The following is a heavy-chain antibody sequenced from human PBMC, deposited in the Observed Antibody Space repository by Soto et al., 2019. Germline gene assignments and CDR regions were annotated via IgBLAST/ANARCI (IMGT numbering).Heavy chain of an antibody. CDR3: ARPPICSGGSCYLEYFQH. J-gene: IGHJ1*01. D-gene: IGHD2-15*01. CDR1: GGTFSSYA. Sequence: GASVKVSCKASGGTFSSYAISWVRQAPGQGLEWMGWINAGNGNTKYSQKFQGRVTITRDTSASTAYMELSSLRSEDTAVYYCARPPICSGGSCYLEYFQHWGQGTLVTVSS. V-gene: IGHV1-3*01. CDR2: INAGNGNT.